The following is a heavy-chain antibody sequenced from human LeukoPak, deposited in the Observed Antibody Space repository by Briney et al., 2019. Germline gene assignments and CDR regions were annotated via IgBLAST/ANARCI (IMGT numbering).Heavy chain of an antibody. CDR1: GYTFTGYY. V-gene: IGHV3-30*18. J-gene: IGHJ4*02. CDR2: ISYDGSNK. Sequence: SCKASGYTFTGYYMHWVRQAPGKGLEWVAVISYDGSNKYYADSVKGRFTIPRDDSKNTLYLQMNSLRAEDTAVYYCAKWGPYSSGWYFSYFDYWGQGTLVTVSS. CDR3: AKWGPYSSGWYFSYFDY. D-gene: IGHD6-19*01.